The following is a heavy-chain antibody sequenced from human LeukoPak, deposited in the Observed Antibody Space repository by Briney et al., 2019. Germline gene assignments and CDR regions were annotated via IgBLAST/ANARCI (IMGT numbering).Heavy chain of an antibody. CDR2: ISSSSSTI. Sequence: GGSLRLSCAASGFTVSSNYMSWVRQAPGKGLEWVSYISSSSSTIYYADSVKGRFTISRDNAKNSLYLQMNSLRAEDTAVYYWAGRDYYGRSGWGGGVAWAFDIWGQGTMVTVSS. V-gene: IGHV3-48*04. J-gene: IGHJ3*02. D-gene: IGHD3-22*01. CDR1: GFTVSSNY. CDR3: AGRDYYGRSGWGGGVAWAFDI.